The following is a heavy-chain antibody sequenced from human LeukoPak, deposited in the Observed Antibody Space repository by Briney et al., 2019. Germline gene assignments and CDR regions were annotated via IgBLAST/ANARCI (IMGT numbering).Heavy chain of an antibody. CDR2: ISSSGTTT. J-gene: IGHJ4*02. CDR3: AKDLAEGTMIVVVHSPPFDY. Sequence: GGSLRLSCAASGFTFSDYYMSWIRQAPGKGLECLSYISSSGTTTYYADSVKGRFTISRDNAKNSLYLQMNSLRAEDTAVYYCAKDLAEGTMIVVVHSPPFDYWGQGTLVTVSS. D-gene: IGHD3-22*01. V-gene: IGHV3-11*01. CDR1: GFTFSDYY.